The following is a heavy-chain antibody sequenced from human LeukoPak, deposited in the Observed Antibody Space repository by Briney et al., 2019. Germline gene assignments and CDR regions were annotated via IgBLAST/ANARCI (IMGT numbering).Heavy chain of an antibody. J-gene: IGHJ4*02. CDR2: IRYDGNNK. CDR3: ARESFADY. CDR1: GFTFSNYG. Sequence: GGSLRLSCGASGFTFSNYGMLWVRQAPGKGLEWVAFIRYDGNNKLYADSMKGRFTISRDNAKNSLYLQMNSLRAEDTAVYYCARESFADYWGQGTLVTVSS. D-gene: IGHD3-16*01. V-gene: IGHV3-30*02.